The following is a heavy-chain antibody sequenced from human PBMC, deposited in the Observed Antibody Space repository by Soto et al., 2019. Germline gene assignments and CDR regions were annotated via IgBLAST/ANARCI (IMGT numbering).Heavy chain of an antibody. V-gene: IGHV4-38-2*01. CDR2: IYHSGIT. D-gene: IGHD3-22*01. CDR3: ARATYYFHSSGYAYHFDY. CDR1: GYSITTGYY. J-gene: IGHJ4*02. Sequence: SETLSLTCAVYGYSITTGYYWGWIRQSPGKGLEWIGSIYHSGITYYNPSLKSRVTISVDTSKNQFSLKLSSVTAADTAVYYCARATYYFHSSGYAYHFDYWGQGTQVT.